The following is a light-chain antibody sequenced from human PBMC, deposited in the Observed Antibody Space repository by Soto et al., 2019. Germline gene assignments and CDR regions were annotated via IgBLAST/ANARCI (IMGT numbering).Light chain of an antibody. Sequence: EFVLTQSPGTLSLSPWERATLSCRASQTVRNNYLAWYQQKPGQAPRLLIYGASTRATGIPARFSGSGSGTEFTLTISRLEPEDFAVYYCQQYGSSPITFCQGTRLEIK. V-gene: IGKV3-20*01. CDR1: QTVRNNY. CDR2: GAS. J-gene: IGKJ5*01. CDR3: QQYGSSPIT.